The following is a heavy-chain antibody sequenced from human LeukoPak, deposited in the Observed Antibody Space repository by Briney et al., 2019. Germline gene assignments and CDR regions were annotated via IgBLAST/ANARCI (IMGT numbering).Heavy chain of an antibody. V-gene: IGHV3-48*03. CDR3: AREGARRETDY. Sequence: GGSLRLSCAASGFTFSSYEMNWVRQAPGKGLEWVSYISSSGSTMYYADSVKGRFTISRDNAKNSLYLQMNSLRAEDTAVYYCAREGARRETDYWGQGTLVTVSS. CDR2: ISSSGSTM. J-gene: IGHJ4*02. D-gene: IGHD1-26*01. CDR1: GFTFSSYE.